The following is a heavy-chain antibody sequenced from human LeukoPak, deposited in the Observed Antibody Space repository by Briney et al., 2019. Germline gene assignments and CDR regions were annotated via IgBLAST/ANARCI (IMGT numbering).Heavy chain of an antibody. V-gene: IGHV3-21*01. CDR2: NSGSSYI. Sequence: GGSLRLSCAASGFTFSSYSMNLVRQAPGKGLEWVSTNSGSSYIYYADSVKGRFTISRDNAKNSLYLQMNSLRAEDTAVYYCARTTYYYDSSGYLNWFDPWGQGTLVTVSS. CDR1: GFTFSSYS. CDR3: ARTTYYYDSSGYLNWFDP. J-gene: IGHJ5*02. D-gene: IGHD3-22*01.